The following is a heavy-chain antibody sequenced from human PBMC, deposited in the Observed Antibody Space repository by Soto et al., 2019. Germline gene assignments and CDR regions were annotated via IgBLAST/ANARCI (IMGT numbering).Heavy chain of an antibody. J-gene: IGHJ4*02. CDR2: ISYDGSNK. Sequence: QVQLVESGGGVVQPGRYLRVSCAASGFTFSSYAMHWVRQAPGKGLEWVAVISYDGSNKYYADSVKGRFTISRDNSKNTLYLQMNSLRAEDTAVYYCAREHSSGWSDYWGQGTLVTVSS. V-gene: IGHV3-30-3*01. CDR1: GFTFSSYA. D-gene: IGHD6-19*01. CDR3: AREHSSGWSDY.